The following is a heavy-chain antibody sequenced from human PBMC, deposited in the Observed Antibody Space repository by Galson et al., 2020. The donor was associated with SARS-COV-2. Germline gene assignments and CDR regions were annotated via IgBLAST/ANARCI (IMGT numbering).Heavy chain of an antibody. CDR1: GGSISNGGYY. D-gene: IGHD3-10*01. V-gene: IGHV4-61*02. Sequence: SETLSLTCTVSGGSISNGGYYWSWIRQPAGKGLEWIGRVYTTGSTNYNPSLKSRLTISLDTSQNQFSLKLTSVTAADTAVYYGARGTITEFHWYFDLWGRGTLVTVSS. J-gene: IGHJ2*01. CDR3: ARGTITEFHWYFDL. CDR2: VYTTGST.